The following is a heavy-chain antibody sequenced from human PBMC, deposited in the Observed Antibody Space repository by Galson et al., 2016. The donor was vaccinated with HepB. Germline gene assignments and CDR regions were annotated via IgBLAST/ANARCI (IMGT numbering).Heavy chain of an antibody. D-gene: IGHD3-16*01. CDR1: GGSFNGYS. V-gene: IGHV4-34*01. CDR3: ARGPWGSSPRALDI. J-gene: IGHJ3*02. CDR2: INHTGKT. Sequence: SETLSLTCAVYGGSFNGYSWSWTRQPPGKGLEWIGEINHTGKTNYNPSLESRVAMSVDTSKDQFSLTLTSVTAADTAVYYCARGPWGSSPRALDIWGQGTMVAVSS.